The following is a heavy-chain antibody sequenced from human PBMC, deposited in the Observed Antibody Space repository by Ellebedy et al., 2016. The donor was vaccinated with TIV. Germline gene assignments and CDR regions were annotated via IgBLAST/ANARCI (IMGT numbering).Heavy chain of an antibody. CDR1: GFTFSRYS. V-gene: IGHV3-48*02. D-gene: IGHD3-10*01. J-gene: IGHJ4*02. CDR3: ARENLYGSGTYADY. CDR2: ISRSSSTM. Sequence: GESLKISCATSGFTFSRYSMNWVRPAPGKGLEWVSYISRSSSTMYYADSVQGRFTISRDNAKNSLYLQMNSLRDEDTAVYYCARENLYGSGTYADYWGQGTLVTVSS.